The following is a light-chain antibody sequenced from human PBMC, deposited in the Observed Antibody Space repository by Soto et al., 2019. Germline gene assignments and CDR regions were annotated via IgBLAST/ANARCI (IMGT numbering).Light chain of an antibody. Sequence: EIVLTQSPGTLSLSPVERVTLSCMASQYINTRLAWYQHRPGQAPRLLIYQTSIRAAGIPARFSASGSGTDFTLTISDVQPEDFALYYCHQRQSWPRTFGQGTKVDIK. V-gene: IGKV3-11*01. CDR3: HQRQSWPRT. J-gene: IGKJ1*01. CDR2: QTS. CDR1: QYINTR.